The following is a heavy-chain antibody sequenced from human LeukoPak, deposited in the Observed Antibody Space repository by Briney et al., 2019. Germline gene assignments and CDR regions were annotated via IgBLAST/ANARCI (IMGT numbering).Heavy chain of an antibody. CDR1: GGSISSSNW. Sequence: PSGTLSLTCAVSGGSISSSNWWSWVRQPPGKGLEWIGEIYHSGSTNYNPSLKSRVTISVDTSKNQFSLKLSSVTAADTAVYYCARGLWFGETPIDFQHWGQGTLVTVSS. CDR2: IYHSGST. CDR3: ARGLWFGETPIDFQH. J-gene: IGHJ1*01. V-gene: IGHV4-4*02. D-gene: IGHD3-10*01.